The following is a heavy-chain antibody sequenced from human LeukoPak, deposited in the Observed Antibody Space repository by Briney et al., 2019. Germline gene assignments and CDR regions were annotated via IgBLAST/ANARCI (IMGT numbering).Heavy chain of an antibody. CDR3: ARGRGLTGYSDYYYYYGMDV. J-gene: IGHJ6*02. D-gene: IGHD3-9*01. V-gene: IGHV4-34*01. CDR2: INHSGST. CDR1: GGSFSGYY. Sequence: SETLSLTCAVYGGSFSGYYWSWIRQPPGKGLEWIGEINHSGSTNYNPSLKRRVTISVDTSKNQFSLKLGSVTAADTAVYYCARGRGLTGYSDYYYYYGMDVWGQGTTVTVSS.